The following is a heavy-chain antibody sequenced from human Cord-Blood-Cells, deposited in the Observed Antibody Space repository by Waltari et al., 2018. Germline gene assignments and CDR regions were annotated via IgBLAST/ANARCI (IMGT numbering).Heavy chain of an antibody. CDR3: ARYCSSTSCYYYYYGMDV. Sequence: EVQLVESGGGLVQPGGSLRLSCAASGFTFSSYWMSWVRQAPGKGLEWVANIKQDGSEKYYVDSVKGRFTISRDNAKNSLYLQMNSLRAEDTAVYYCARYCSSTSCYYYYYGMDVWGQGTTLTVSS. CDR2: IKQDGSEK. V-gene: IGHV3-7*01. D-gene: IGHD2-2*01. CDR1: GFTFSSYW. J-gene: IGHJ6*02.